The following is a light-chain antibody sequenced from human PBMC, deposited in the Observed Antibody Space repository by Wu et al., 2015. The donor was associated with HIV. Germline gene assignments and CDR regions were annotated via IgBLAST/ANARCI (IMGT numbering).Light chain of an antibody. CDR2: DAS. J-gene: IGKJ3*01. Sequence: EIVLTQSPATLSLSPGERATLSCRASQSVSNYLAWYQQKPDQAPRLLIYDASNRATGIPARFSGSGSGTDSTLTISSLEPEDFAVYYCQQRSNSFTFGPGTKVDIK. V-gene: IGKV3-11*01. CDR3: QQRSNSFT. CDR1: QSVSNY.